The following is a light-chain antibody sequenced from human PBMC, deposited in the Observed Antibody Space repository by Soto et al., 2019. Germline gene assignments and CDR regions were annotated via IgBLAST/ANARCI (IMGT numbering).Light chain of an antibody. CDR2: DAS. V-gene: IGKV1-5*01. CDR1: QGISSY. J-gene: IGKJ4*01. CDR3: QQYNSYSRLT. Sequence: DIQMTQSPSSLSASVGPRFTISCRASQGISSYLGWYQQTPAKAPNLLXYDASSLESGVPPRFSGSGSGTEFTLTISSLQPADFATYYCQQYNSYSRLTFGGGTKVDIK.